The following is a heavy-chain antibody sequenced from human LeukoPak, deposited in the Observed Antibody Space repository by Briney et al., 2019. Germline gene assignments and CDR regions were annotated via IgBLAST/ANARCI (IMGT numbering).Heavy chain of an antibody. Sequence: PGGTLRLSCAASGFTFSSYGMSWVRQAPGKGLEWVSAISGSGGSTYYADSVKGRFTISRDNSKNTLYLQMNSLRAEDTAVYYCAKVRGRDSGYDRPRDAFDIWGQGTMVTVSS. CDR2: ISGSGGST. CDR1: GFTFSSYG. J-gene: IGHJ3*02. V-gene: IGHV3-23*01. CDR3: AKVRGRDSGYDRPRDAFDI. D-gene: IGHD5-12*01.